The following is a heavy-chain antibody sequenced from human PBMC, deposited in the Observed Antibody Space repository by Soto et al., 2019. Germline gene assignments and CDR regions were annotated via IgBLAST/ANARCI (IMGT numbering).Heavy chain of an antibody. CDR1: GGSISSSSYY. CDR3: ATTTVTPYYYYGMDV. J-gene: IGHJ6*02. CDR2: IYYSGST. V-gene: IGHV4-39*01. D-gene: IGHD4-4*01. Sequence: SETLSLTCTVSGGSISSSSYYWGWIRQPPGKGLEWIGSIYYSGSTYYNPSLKSRVTISVGTSKNQFSLKLSSVTAADTAVYYCATTTVTPYYYYGMDVWGQGTTVTSP.